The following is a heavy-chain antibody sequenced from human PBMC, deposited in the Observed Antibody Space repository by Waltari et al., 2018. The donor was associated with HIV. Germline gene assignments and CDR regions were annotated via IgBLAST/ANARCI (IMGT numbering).Heavy chain of an antibody. D-gene: IGHD3-22*01. CDR1: GFTFTNYA. CDR2: ISGSGGST. Sequence: EVQLVESGGGLVQPGGSLRLSCAASGFTFTNYAMNWVRQAPGKGLGGVSAISGSGGSTYYADSVKGRFTISRDNSKNTLYLQTNSLRAEDTAVYYCAKDDSTGSSGYYPFHYWGQGTLITVSS. J-gene: IGHJ4*02. V-gene: IGHV3-23*04. CDR3: AKDDSTGSSGYYPFHY.